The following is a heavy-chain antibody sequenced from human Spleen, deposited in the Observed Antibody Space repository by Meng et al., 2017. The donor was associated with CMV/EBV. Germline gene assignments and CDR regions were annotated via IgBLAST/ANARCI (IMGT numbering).Heavy chain of an antibody. Sequence: SETLSLTCTVSGSSVSSAFFWGWIRQPPGKGLEWIANIYHTGSTYYNPSLKSRVTISVDTSKNQFSLKLSSVTAADTAVYYCARDAGHDFWTHAFDIWGQGTMVTVSS. CDR3: ARDAGHDFWTHAFDI. D-gene: IGHD3-3*01. V-gene: IGHV4-38-2*02. J-gene: IGHJ3*02. CDR1: GSSVSSAFF. CDR2: IYHTGST.